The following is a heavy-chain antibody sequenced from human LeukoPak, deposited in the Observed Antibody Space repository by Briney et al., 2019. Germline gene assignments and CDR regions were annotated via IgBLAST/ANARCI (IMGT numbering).Heavy chain of an antibody. CDR1: GFTFSSYS. J-gene: IGHJ4*02. D-gene: IGHD3-10*02. CDR3: AIDVRGVLSSGGADY. V-gene: IGHV3-48*01. CDR2: ISSGGSTR. Sequence: GXXLRLSCAASGFTFSSYSMNWVRQTPGEGLEWVSYISSGGSTRYYADSVKGRFTVSRDNAENSLFMKMNRQRGEDTAVYYCAIDVRGVLSSGGADYWGQGALVTVSS.